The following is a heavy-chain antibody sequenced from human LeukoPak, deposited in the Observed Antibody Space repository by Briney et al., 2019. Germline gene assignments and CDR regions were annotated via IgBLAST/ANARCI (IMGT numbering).Heavy chain of an antibody. V-gene: IGHV5-51*01. Sequence: GESLKISCKGSGYFFTTYWIGWVRQMPGKGLELMGIIYPGDSDTRYSPSFQGQVTISADKSISTAYLQWSSLKASDTAMYYCARQNEYSSSWNYWGQGTLVTVSS. CDR1: GYFFTTYW. CDR3: ARQNEYSSSWNY. J-gene: IGHJ4*02. CDR2: IYPGDSDT. D-gene: IGHD6-13*01.